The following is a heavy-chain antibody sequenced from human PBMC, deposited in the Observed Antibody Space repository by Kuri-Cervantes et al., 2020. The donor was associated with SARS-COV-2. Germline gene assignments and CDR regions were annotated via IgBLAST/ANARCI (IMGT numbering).Heavy chain of an antibody. Sequence: SETLSLTCTVSGGSISSSSYYWSWIRQPPGKGLEWIGEINHSGSTNYNPSLKSRVTISVDTSKNQFSLKLSSVTAADTAVYYCARGGMVRFLYYWGQGTLVTVSS. CDR1: GGSISSSSYY. V-gene: IGHV4-39*07. CDR3: ARGGMVRFLYY. CDR2: INHSGST. J-gene: IGHJ4*02. D-gene: IGHD3-3*01.